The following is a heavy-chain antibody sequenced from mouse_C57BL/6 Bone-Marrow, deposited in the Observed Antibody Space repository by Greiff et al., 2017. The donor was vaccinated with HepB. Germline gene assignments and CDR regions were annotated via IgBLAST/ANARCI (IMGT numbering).Heavy chain of an antibody. V-gene: IGHV5-9-1*02. CDR2: ISSGGDYI. CDR1: GFTFSSYA. Sequence: EVKLVESGEGLVKPGGSLKLSCAASGFTFSSYAMSWVRQTPEKRLEWVAYISSGGDYIYYADTVKGRFTISRDNARNTLYLQMSSLKSEDTAMYYCTRDHYYCSSSYYFDYWGQGTTLTVSS. CDR3: TRDHYYCSSSYYFDY. J-gene: IGHJ2*01. D-gene: IGHD1-1*01.